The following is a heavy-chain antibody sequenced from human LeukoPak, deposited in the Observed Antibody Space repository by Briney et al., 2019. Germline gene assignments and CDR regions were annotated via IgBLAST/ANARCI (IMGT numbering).Heavy chain of an antibody. Sequence: GGSLRLSCAASGFDVSINYMNWIRQSPEKGLEWVSSISSSGSTIYYADSVKGRFTISRDNAKNSLYLQMNSLRAEDTAVYYCARSPLEMATIFNYFVYWGQGTLVTVSS. D-gene: IGHD5-24*01. CDR3: ARSPLEMATIFNYFVY. CDR2: ISSSGSTI. CDR1: GFDVSINY. J-gene: IGHJ4*02. V-gene: IGHV3-11*01.